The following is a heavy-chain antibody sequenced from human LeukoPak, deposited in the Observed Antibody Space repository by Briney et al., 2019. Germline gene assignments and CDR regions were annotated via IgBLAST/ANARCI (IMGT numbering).Heavy chain of an antibody. CDR1: GFTFSNYT. V-gene: IGHV3-21*01. CDR3: ARGPHSYGHYFDY. J-gene: IGHJ4*02. D-gene: IGHD5-18*01. CDR2: ISHTSEYT. Sequence: GGSLRLSCAASGFTFSNYTMSWVRQAPGKGLEWVSAISHTSEYTYHADSVKGRFTISRDNAKNSLYLQMNSLRAEDTAVYYCARGPHSYGHYFDYWGQGTLVTVSS.